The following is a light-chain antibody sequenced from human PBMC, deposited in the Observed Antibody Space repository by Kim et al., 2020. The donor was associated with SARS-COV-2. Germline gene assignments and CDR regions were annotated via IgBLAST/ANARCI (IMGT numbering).Light chain of an antibody. CDR1: QSISSSY. CDR2: GAS. J-gene: IGKJ1*01. CDR3: QQYGSSPPWT. Sequence: EIGLTQSPGTLSLSPGERATLSCRASQSISSSYLAWYQQKPGQAPSLRIYGASSRATGIPDRFSGSGSGTDFTLTISRLEPEDFAVYYCQQYGSSPPWTFGQGTKVDIK. V-gene: IGKV3-20*01.